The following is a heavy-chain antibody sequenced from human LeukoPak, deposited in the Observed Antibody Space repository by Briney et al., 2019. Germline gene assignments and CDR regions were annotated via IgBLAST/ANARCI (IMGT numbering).Heavy chain of an antibody. CDR2: IYYSGST. Sequence: SETLSLTCTVSGGPISSGDYYWSWIRQPPGKGLEWTGYIYYSGSTYYNPSLKSRVTISVDTSKNQFSLKLSSVTAADTAVYYCARAATVTTGDEYWGQGTLVTVSS. J-gene: IGHJ4*02. CDR1: GGPISSGDYY. CDR3: ARAATVTTGDEY. D-gene: IGHD4-17*01. V-gene: IGHV4-30-4*08.